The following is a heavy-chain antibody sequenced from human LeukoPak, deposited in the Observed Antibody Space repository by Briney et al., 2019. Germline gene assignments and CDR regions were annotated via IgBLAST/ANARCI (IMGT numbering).Heavy chain of an antibody. CDR1: GSTLSSYV. V-gene: IGHV3-23*01. Sequence: GGSLRLSCVASGSTLSSYVMSWVRQAPGKGLEWVSAISGSGGNTYYADSVKGRFTISRDNSKNTLYLQMNSLRAEDTAVYYCAKRCPLYSGNYGSPVDYWGQGTLVTVSS. CDR2: ISGSGGNT. D-gene: IGHD1-26*01. J-gene: IGHJ4*02. CDR3: AKRCPLYSGNYGSPVDY.